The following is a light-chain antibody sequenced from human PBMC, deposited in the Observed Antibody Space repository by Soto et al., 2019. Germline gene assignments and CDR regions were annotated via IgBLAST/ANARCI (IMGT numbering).Light chain of an antibody. CDR1: SSDIGGYDY. J-gene: IGLJ3*02. Sequence: QSALTQPPSASGSPGQSGTISCTGTSSDIGGYDYVSWYQQHPGKAPKLIIYEVNKRPSGVPDRFSGSKSGNTASLTVSGLQAEDEADYYCSSYAGSNNLVFAGGTRLTVL. V-gene: IGLV2-8*01. CDR3: SSYAGSNNLV. CDR2: EVN.